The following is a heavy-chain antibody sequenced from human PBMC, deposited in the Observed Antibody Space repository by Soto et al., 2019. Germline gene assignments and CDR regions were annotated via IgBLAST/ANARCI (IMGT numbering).Heavy chain of an antibody. J-gene: IGHJ6*02. Sequence: LRLSCAASGFTVSSNYMSWVRQAPGKGLEWVSVIYSGGSTYYADSVKGRFTISRDNSKNTLYLQMNSLRAEDTAVYYCARAYGYFSSWGWCYYCYRMDVRGQGSTVTVSS. CDR2: IYSGGST. V-gene: IGHV3-66*01. D-gene: IGHD6-19*01. CDR3: ARAYGYFSSWGWCYYCYRMDV. CDR1: GFTVSSNY.